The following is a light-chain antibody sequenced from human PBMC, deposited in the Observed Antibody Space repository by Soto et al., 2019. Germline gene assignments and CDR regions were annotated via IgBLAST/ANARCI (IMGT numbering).Light chain of an antibody. CDR1: SSDVGGYNY. V-gene: IGLV2-14*01. Sequence: QSVLTQPASVSGSPGQSITISCTGTSSDVGGYNYVSWYQQHPGKAPKLMIYEVSNRPSGVSNRFSGSKSGNTASLTISGLQAEDEADYYCSSYTTNSPRVFGGGTKLTVL. CDR3: SSYTTNSPRV. CDR2: EVS. J-gene: IGLJ3*02.